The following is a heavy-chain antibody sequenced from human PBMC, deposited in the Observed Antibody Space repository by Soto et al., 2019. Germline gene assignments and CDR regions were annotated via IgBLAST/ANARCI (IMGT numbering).Heavy chain of an antibody. Sequence: PSETLSLTCAVYGGSFSGYYWSWIRQPPGKGLEWIGEINHSGSTNYNPSLKSRVTISVDTSKNQFSLKLSSVTAADTAVYYCARGPKRGYYYYGMDVWDQGTTVTVSS. CDR3: ARGPKRGYYYYGMDV. V-gene: IGHV4-34*01. D-gene: IGHD3-10*01. CDR1: GGSFSGYY. CDR2: INHSGST. J-gene: IGHJ6*02.